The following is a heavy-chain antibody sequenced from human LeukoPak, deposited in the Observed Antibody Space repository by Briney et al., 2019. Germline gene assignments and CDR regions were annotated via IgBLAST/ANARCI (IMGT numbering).Heavy chain of an antibody. J-gene: IGHJ4*02. CDR3: ASSSQHSSGWYS. V-gene: IGHV4-34*01. CDR2: INHSGST. CDR1: GGSFSGYY. D-gene: IGHD6-19*01. Sequence: PSETLSLTCAVYGGSFSGYYWSWIRQPPGKGLEWIGEINHSGSTNYNPSLKSRVTISVDTSKNQFSLKLSSVTAADTAVYYCASSSQHSSGWYSWGQGTLVTVSS.